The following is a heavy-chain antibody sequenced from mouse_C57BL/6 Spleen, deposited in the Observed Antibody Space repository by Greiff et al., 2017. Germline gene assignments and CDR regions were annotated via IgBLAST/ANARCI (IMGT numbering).Heavy chain of an antibody. D-gene: IGHD2-3*01. V-gene: IGHV1-26*01. CDR2: INPNNGGT. J-gene: IGHJ1*03. CDR3: AGDGYYVGYFDV. CDR1: GYTFTDYY. Sequence: VQLQQSGPELVKPGASVKISCKASGYTFTDYYMNWVKQSHGKSLEWIGDINPNNGGTSYNQKFKGKATLTVDKSSSTAYMELRSLTSEDSAVYYCAGDGYYVGYFDVWGTGTTVTVSS.